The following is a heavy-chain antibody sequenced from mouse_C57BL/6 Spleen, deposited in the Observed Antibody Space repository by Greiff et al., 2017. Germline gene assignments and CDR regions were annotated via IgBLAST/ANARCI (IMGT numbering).Heavy chain of an antibody. Sequence: QVQLQQPGAELVKPGASVKLSCKASGYTFTSYWMHWVKQRPGRGLEWIGRIDPNSGGTKYNEKFKSKATLTVDKPSSTAYMQLSSLTSEDSAVYYCARGREAGTVVARYFDYWGQGTTLTVSS. D-gene: IGHD1-1*01. J-gene: IGHJ2*01. CDR2: IDPNSGGT. CDR3: ARGREAGTVVARYFDY. CDR1: GYTFTSYW. V-gene: IGHV1-72*01.